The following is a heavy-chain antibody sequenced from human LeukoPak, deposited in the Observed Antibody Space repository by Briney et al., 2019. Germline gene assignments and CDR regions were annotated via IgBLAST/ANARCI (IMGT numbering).Heavy chain of an antibody. Sequence: PGGSLRLSCAASGFTFSGSAMHWVRQASGKGLEWVGRIRSKANSYATAYAASVKGRFTISRDASKNKVYMQMNSLKTEDTAVYYCTRHLQDLDYWGQGTLVTVSS. J-gene: IGHJ4*02. V-gene: IGHV3-73*01. CDR3: TRHLQDLDY. D-gene: IGHD4-11*01. CDR1: GFTFSGSA. CDR2: IRSKANSYAT.